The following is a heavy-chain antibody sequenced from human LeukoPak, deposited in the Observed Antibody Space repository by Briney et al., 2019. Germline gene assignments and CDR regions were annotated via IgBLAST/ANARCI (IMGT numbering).Heavy chain of an antibody. CDR1: GFTFSDYY. V-gene: IGHV3-11*01. CDR2: ISSSGSTI. CDR3: ARDHHNWNYNDAFDI. J-gene: IGHJ3*02. D-gene: IGHD1-7*01. Sequence: GGSLRLSCAASGFTFSDYYMSWIRQAPGKGPEWVSYISSSGSTIYYADSVKGRFTISRDNAKNSLYLQMNSLRAEDTAVYYCARDHHNWNYNDAFDIWGQGTMVTVSS.